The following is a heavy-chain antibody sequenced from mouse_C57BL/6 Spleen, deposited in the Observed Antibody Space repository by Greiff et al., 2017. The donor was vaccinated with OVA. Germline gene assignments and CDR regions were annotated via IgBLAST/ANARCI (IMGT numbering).Heavy chain of an antibody. J-gene: IGHJ2*01. Sequence: DVQLQESGPGMVKPSQSLSLTCTVTGYSITSGYDWHWIRHFPGNKLEWMGYISYSGSTNYNPSLKSRISITHDTSKNHFFLKLNSVTTEDTATYYCARGGNWVDYWGQGTTLTVSS. D-gene: IGHD4-1*01. CDR3: ARGGNWVDY. CDR1: GYSITSGYD. V-gene: IGHV3-1*01. CDR2: ISYSGST.